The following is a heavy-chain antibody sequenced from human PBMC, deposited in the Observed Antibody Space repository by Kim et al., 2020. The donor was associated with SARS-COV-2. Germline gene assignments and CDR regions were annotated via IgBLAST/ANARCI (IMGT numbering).Heavy chain of an antibody. V-gene: IGHV3-7*01. CDR2: IKPDGSAD. J-gene: IGHJ4*02. CDR3: ARGLYSGGWYPDYFDS. CDR1: GFNFGSHW. D-gene: IGHD6-19*01. Sequence: GGSLRHSCVASGFNFGSHWMTWVRQAPGKGLEWVANIKPDGSADYYADFAKGRFTISRDNAKNSVYLQLNSLGAEDASVFYCARGLYSGGWYPDYFDSWGQGTQVTVSS.